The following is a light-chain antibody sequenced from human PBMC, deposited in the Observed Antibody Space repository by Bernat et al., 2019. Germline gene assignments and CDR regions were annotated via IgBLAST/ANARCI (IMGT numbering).Light chain of an antibody. CDR1: TSDGGGDNY. Sequence: SALTQPASASGSSGQSSTTSCTGTTSDGGGDNYVYWYQQHPDKAPKLMIYDVSDRPSGVSNRFSGSKSGNTASLTISGLQAEDEADYYCSSYTTSSTFVFGGGTKLTVL. CDR2: DVS. J-gene: IGLJ3*02. CDR3: SSYTTSSTFV. V-gene: IGLV2-14*03.